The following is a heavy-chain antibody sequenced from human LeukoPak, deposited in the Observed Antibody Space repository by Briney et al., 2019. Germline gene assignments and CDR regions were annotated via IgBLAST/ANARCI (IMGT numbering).Heavy chain of an antibody. CDR1: GFTLSSYA. CDR2: ISAGGETP. D-gene: IGHD2-2*01. CDR3: AKRRYCSTTNCHDFDY. Sequence: GGSLRLSCAASGFTLSSYAMSWVRQAPGKGLEWVSAISAGGETPYYADSVKGRFTISRDNFKNTLYLQMNSLRAGDTAVYYCAKRRYCSTTNCHDFDYWGQGTLVTVSS. V-gene: IGHV3-23*01. J-gene: IGHJ4*02.